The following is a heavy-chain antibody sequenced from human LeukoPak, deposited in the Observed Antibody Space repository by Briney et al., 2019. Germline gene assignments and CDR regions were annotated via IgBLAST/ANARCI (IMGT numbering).Heavy chain of an antibody. D-gene: IGHD4-23*01. V-gene: IGHV3-23*01. CDR1: GFTFSASA. CDR3: AKGPVVTLDS. J-gene: IGHJ4*02. Sequence: GGSLRLSCAASGFTFSASAMNWVRQAPAKGLEWVSSANGGGSSTYYADSVKGRFTISRDNSRNTLYLQMSSLRVEDTAVYYCAKGPVVTLDSWGQGTLVSVSS. CDR2: ANGGGSST.